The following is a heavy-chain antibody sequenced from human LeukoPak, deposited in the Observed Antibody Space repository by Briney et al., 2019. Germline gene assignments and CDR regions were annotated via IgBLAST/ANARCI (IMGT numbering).Heavy chain of an antibody. J-gene: IGHJ4*02. CDR3: ARGLNYYGSGSFDY. Sequence: SETLSLTCAVYGGSFSGYYWSWIRQPPGKGLEWVGEINHSGSTNYNPSLKSRVTISVDTSKNQFSLKLSSVTAADTAVYYCARGLNYYGSGSFDYWGQGTLVTVSS. V-gene: IGHV4-34*01. CDR2: INHSGST. CDR1: GGSFSGYY. D-gene: IGHD3-10*01.